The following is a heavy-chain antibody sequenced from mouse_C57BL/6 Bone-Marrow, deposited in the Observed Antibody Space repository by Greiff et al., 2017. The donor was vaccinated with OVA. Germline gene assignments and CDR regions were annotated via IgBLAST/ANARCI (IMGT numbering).Heavy chain of an antibody. CDR1: GFTFSSYA. Sequence: EVKLMESGGGLVKPGGSLKLSCAASGFTFSSYAMSWVRQTPEKRLEWVATISDGGSYTYYPDNVQGRFTISRDNAKNNLYLQMSHLKSEDTAMYYCAREGYVGAMDYWGQGTSVTVSS. CDR3: AREGYVGAMDY. D-gene: IGHD2-2*01. J-gene: IGHJ4*01. V-gene: IGHV5-4*01. CDR2: ISDGGSYT.